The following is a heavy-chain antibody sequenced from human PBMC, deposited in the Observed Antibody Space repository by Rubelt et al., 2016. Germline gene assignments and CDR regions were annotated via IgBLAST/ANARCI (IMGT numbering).Heavy chain of an antibody. J-gene: IGHJ4*02. CDR2: INHSGST. Sequence: QVQLQQWGAGLLKPSETLSLTCDVYGGSFSGYYWSWIRQPPGKGLECIGEINHSGSTNYNPSLKSRVTISVDTSKNQFSLKLSSVTAADTAVYYCARGLIYGDYYFDYWGQGTLVTVSS. D-gene: IGHD4-17*01. CDR1: GGSFSGYY. CDR3: ARGLIYGDYYFDY. V-gene: IGHV4-34*01.